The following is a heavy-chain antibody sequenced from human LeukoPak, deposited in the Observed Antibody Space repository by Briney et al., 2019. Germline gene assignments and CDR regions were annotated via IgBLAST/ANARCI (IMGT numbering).Heavy chain of an antibody. D-gene: IGHD3-9*01. J-gene: IGHJ3*02. CDR2: ISGSGGST. Sequence: GGSLRLSCAASGFTFSSYAMSWVRQAPGKGLEWVSAISGSGGSTYCADSVKGRFTISRDNSKNTLYLQMNSLRAEDTAVYYCAKPTNYDILTGYYIPGAFDIWGQGTMVTVSS. CDR1: GFTFSSYA. V-gene: IGHV3-23*01. CDR3: AKPTNYDILTGYYIPGAFDI.